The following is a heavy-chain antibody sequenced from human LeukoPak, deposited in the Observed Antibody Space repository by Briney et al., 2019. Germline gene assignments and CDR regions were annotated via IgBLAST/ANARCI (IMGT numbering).Heavy chain of an antibody. J-gene: IGHJ4*02. CDR1: GGSISSSSYY. CDR2: IYYSGST. D-gene: IGHD3-10*01. Sequence: SETLSLTCTVSGGSISSSSYYWGWIRQPPGKGLEWIGSIYYSGSTYYNPSLKSRVTISVDTSKNQFSLKLSSVTAADTAVYYCAAPGEYYYGSGSPPFDYWGQGTLATVSS. V-gene: IGHV4-39*01. CDR3: AAPGEYYYGSGSPPFDY.